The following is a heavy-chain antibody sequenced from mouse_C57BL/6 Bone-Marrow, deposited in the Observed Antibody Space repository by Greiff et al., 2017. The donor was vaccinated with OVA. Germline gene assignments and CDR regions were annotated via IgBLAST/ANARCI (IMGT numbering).Heavy chain of an antibody. D-gene: IGHD1-1*01. V-gene: IGHV1-69*01. CDR1: GYTFTSYW. CDR2: IDPSDSYT. Sequence: QVQLKQPGAELVMPGASVKLSCKASGYTFTSYWMHWVKQRPGQGLEWIGEIDPSDSYTNYNQKFKGKSTLTVDKSSSTAYMPLSSLTSEDSAVYYCAREPVTSVVAWYWYFDVWGTGTTVTVSS. CDR3: AREPVTSVVAWYWYFDV. J-gene: IGHJ1*03.